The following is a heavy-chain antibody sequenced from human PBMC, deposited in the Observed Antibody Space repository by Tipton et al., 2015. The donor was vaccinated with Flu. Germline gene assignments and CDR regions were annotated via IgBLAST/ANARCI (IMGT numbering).Heavy chain of an antibody. CDR1: GYTFTGYY. J-gene: IGHJ2*01. V-gene: IGHV1-46*01. CDR2: INPSGGST. CDR3: ARDPRGGYFDL. Sequence: QLVQSGAEVKKPGASVKVSCKASGYTFTGYYMHWVRQAPGQGLEWMGIINPSGGSTSYAQKFQGRVTMTRDTSTSTVYMELSSLRSEDTAVYYCARDPRGGYFDLWGRGTLVTVSS.